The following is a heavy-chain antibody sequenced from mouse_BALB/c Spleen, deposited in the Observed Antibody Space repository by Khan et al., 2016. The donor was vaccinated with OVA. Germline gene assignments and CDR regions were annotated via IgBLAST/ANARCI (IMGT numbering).Heavy chain of an antibody. CDR1: GYTFTNYW. J-gene: IGHJ2*02. CDR2: IYPGDGRV. Sequence: QIQLVQSGAELVNPGASVRLSCKASGYTFTNYWVHWVKQRPGQGLEWIGEIYPGDGRVNYNQKFRIKATLTVDKSARTAYMQLSSLTSEDSAVYYDTRDAYFGNYFDFWGQGTSLSVSS. V-gene: IGHV1S81*02. CDR3: TRDAYFGNYFDF. D-gene: IGHD2-10*01.